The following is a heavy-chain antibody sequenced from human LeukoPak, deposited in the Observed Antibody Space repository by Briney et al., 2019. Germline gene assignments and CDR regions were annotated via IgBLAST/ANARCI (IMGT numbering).Heavy chain of an antibody. CDR2: ISNDGDT. CDR3: AARHPLGDFDY. D-gene: IGHD7-27*01. V-gene: IGHV3-53*01. J-gene: IGHJ4*02. CDR1: GFTVSSNY. Sequence: PGGSLRLSCAASGFTVSSNYMSWVRQGPGKGLECVSVISNDGDTYYADSVKGRFTISRDTSKNTVSLQMNSLRAEDTAVYYCAARHPLGDFDYWGQGTLVTVSA.